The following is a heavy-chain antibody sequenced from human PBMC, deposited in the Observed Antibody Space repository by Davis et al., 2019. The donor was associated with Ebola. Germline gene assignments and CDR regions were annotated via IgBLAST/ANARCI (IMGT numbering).Heavy chain of an antibody. CDR2: ISSSSSYI. V-gene: IGHV3-21*01. J-gene: IGHJ4*02. CDR1: GFTFSSYA. CDR3: ARDLRAG. Sequence: GESLKISCAASGFTFSSYAMHWVRQAPGKGLEWVSSISSSSSYIYYADSVKGRFTISRDNAKNSLYLQMNSLRAEDTAVYYCARDLRAGWGQGTLVTVSS.